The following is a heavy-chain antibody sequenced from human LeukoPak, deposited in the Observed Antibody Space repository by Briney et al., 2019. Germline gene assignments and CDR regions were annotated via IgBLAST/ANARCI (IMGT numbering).Heavy chain of an antibody. J-gene: IGHJ5*02. D-gene: IGHD3-10*01. CDR3: ARRTLLWFGELFGRNWFDP. Sequence: SETLSLTCAVYGGSFSGYYWSWIRQPPGKGLEWIGEINHSGSTNYNPSLKSRVTISVDTSKNQSSLKLSSVTAADTAVYYCARRTLLWFGELFGRNWFDPRGQGTLVTVSS. CDR2: INHSGST. V-gene: IGHV4-34*01. CDR1: GGSFSGYY.